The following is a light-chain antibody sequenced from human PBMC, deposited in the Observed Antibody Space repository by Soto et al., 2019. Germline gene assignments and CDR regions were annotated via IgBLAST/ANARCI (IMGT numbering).Light chain of an antibody. CDR3: AAWDDSLSGWV. V-gene: IGLV1-44*01. CDR2: TNN. J-gene: IGLJ3*02. Sequence: QLVLTQPPSASGTPGQRVTISCSGGSSNIGSNTVNWYQQVPGKAPKLRIYTNNQRPSGVPDRFSGSKSGTSASLAISGLQSEDEGDYYCAAWDDSLSGWVFGGGTKLTVL. CDR1: SSNIGSNT.